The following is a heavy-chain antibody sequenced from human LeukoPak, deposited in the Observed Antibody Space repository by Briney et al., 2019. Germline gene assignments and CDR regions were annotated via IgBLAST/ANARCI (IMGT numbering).Heavy chain of an antibody. CDR1: GFTFSSYW. J-gene: IGHJ4*02. D-gene: IGHD3-16*01. CDR2: INGDGRNI. CDR3: TRGENTYIDY. V-gene: IGHV3-74*01. Sequence: GGSLRLSCVASGFTFSSYWMHWVRQDPRKGLVWVSRINGDGRNINYADSVRGRFTISRDNAKNTLYLQMNTLRVEDTAVYYCTRGENTYIDYWGQGTLVTVSS.